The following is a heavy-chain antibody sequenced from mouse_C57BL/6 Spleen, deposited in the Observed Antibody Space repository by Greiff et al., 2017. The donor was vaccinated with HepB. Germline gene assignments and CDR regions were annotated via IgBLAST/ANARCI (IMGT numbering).Heavy chain of an antibody. D-gene: IGHD1-1*01. J-gene: IGHJ4*01. V-gene: IGHV5-17*01. CDR3: ASLFYGSSRYYAMDY. CDR2: ISSGSSTI. Sequence: EVQLQESGGGLVKPGGSLKLSCAASGFTFSDYGMHWVRQAPEKGLEWVAYISSGSSTIYYADTVKGRFTISRDNAKNTLFLQMTSLRSEDTAMYYCASLFYGSSRYYAMDYWGQGTSVTVSS. CDR1: GFTFSDYG.